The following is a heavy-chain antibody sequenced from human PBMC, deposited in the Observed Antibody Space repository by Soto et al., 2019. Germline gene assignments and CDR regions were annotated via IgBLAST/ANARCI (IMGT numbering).Heavy chain of an antibody. CDR2: IFYSGST. Sequence: PSETLSLTCTVSGGSISNYYWSWIRQPPGRGLEWIGHIFYSGSTNYNPALKSRVTISVDTSKSQFSLKLSSVTAADMAVYYCAKDSGYNYGYFRWFDPWGQGTLVTVS. J-gene: IGHJ5*02. CDR1: GGSISNYY. V-gene: IGHV4-59*01. D-gene: IGHD5-18*01. CDR3: AKDSGYNYGYFRWFDP.